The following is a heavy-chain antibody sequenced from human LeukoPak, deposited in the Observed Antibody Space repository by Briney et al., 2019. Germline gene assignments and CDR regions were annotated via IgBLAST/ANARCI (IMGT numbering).Heavy chain of an antibody. CDR3: ARLKMYYYDSSGDAFDI. CDR1: GFTVSSNY. Sequence: QPGGSLRLSCAASGFTVSSNYMSWVRQAPGKGLEWVSVIYSGGSTYYADSVKGRFTISRDNSKNTLYLQMNSLRAEDTAVYYCARLKMYYYDSSGDAFDIWGQGTVVTVSS. V-gene: IGHV3-53*01. CDR2: IYSGGST. D-gene: IGHD3-22*01. J-gene: IGHJ3*02.